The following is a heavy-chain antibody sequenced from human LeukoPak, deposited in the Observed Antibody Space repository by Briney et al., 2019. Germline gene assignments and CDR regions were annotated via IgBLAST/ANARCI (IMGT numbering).Heavy chain of an antibody. V-gene: IGHV4-59*02. D-gene: IGHD2-21*02. J-gene: IGHJ4*02. Sequence: SESLSLTCTVSGCSVSSYYWSWVRHPPGKGLGWVGYIYYSGSTNYNRSLKGRVTISVDTSKHQLSLKLSSVTAADTAVYYCARVPLSCGGDCYSEAFYFDYWGQGTLVTVSS. CDR2: IYYSGST. CDR1: GCSVSSYY. CDR3: ARVPLSCGGDCYSEAFYFDY.